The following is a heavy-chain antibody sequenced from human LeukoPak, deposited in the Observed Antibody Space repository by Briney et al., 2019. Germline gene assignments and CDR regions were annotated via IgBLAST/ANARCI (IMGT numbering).Heavy chain of an antibody. J-gene: IGHJ4*02. CDR2: SSPSGGTI. V-gene: IGHV3-48*01. Sequence: GGSLRLSCAASGFTFSTYSMNWVRQAPGKGLEWVSYSSPSGGTIYYADSVKGRFTISRDNAKNSLYLQMDSLRAEDTAMYYCARGINYYDSSGHYYFDYWGQGTLVTVSS. CDR3: ARGINYYDSSGHYYFDY. D-gene: IGHD3-22*01. CDR1: GFTFSTYS.